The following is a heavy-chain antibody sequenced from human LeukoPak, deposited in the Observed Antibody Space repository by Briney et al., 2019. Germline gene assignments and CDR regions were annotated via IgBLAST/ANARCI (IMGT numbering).Heavy chain of an antibody. CDR3: ARRDGHYYYYMDV. Sequence: GESLRISCKGSGYSFTNYWIGWLRRMPGKGLEWMGIIYPGDSDTRYSPSFQGQVTISADKSISTAYLQWSSLKASDTAMYYCARRDGHYYYYMDVWGKGTTVTVSS. V-gene: IGHV5-51*01. CDR1: GYSFTNYW. CDR2: IYPGDSDT. D-gene: IGHD2-21*02. J-gene: IGHJ6*03.